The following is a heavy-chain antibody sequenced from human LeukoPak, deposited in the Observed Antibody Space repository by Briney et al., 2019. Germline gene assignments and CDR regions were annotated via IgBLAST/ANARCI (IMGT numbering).Heavy chain of an antibody. CDR1: GGSISSYY. V-gene: IGHV4-59*08. CDR2: IYYSGST. CDR3: ARLGDLGSYYVGVFDY. Sequence: PSETLSLTCTVSGGSISSYYWSWIRQPPGKGLEWIGYIYYSGSTNYNPSLKSRVTISVDTSKNQFSLKLSSVTAADTAVYYCARLGDLGSYYVGVFDYWGQGTLVTVSS. J-gene: IGHJ4*02. D-gene: IGHD1-26*01.